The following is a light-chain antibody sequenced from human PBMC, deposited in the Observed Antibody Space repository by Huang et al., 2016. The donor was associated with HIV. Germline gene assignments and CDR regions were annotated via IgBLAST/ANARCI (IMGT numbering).Light chain of an antibody. V-gene: IGKV1-39*01. CDR1: QAIGTY. J-gene: IGKJ5*01. CDR2: GAS. CDR3: QQSYSALIT. Sequence: IHLTQSPTSLSASVGDRITIACRASQAIGTYLNWFQQRPGRAPKLLISGASSLHTGIPSRFIGSGSGTEFTLTIRGLQFDDFATYFCQQSYSALITFGQGTRLEI.